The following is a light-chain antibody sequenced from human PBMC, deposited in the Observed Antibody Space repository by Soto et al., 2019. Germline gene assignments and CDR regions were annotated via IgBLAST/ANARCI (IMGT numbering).Light chain of an antibody. CDR1: QSVLLSSTNKNY. CDR2: WAS. J-gene: IGKJ1*01. V-gene: IGKV4-1*01. Sequence: DIVMTQSPDSLAASLGERATISCKSSQSVLLSSTNKNYLAWYQQKPGQPPKLLIYWASTRESGVPDRFSGSGSGTDFTLTISSLQAEDVAIYYCQHYAGIPRTFGQGTKVEIK. CDR3: QHYAGIPRT.